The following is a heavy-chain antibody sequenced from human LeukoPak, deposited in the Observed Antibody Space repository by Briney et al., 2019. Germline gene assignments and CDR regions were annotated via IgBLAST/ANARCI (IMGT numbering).Heavy chain of an antibody. J-gene: IGHJ4*02. CDR3: ARDMQLYYYDSSGYYDY. V-gene: IGHV3-7*01. Sequence: GGSLRLSCAASGLTFSSYWMSWVRQAPGKGLEWVANIKQDGSEKYYVDSVKGRFTISRDNAKNSLYLQMNSLRAEDTAVYYCARDMQLYYYDSSGYYDYWSQGTLVTVSS. D-gene: IGHD3-22*01. CDR2: IKQDGSEK. CDR1: GLTFSSYW.